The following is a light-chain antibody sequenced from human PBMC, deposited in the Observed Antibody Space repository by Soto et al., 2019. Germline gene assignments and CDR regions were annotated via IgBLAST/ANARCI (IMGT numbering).Light chain of an antibody. J-gene: IGKJ4*01. CDR1: QSVSSY. V-gene: IGKV3-20*01. CDR2: GAS. CDR3: QQYGSSPFT. Sequence: IVLTQSPATLSLSPWERATLSCRASQSVSSYLAWYQQKPGQSPRLLIYGASSRPTGIPDRFSGSGSGTDFTPAISRLEPEDFALYHCQQYGSSPFTFGGGTKVDIK.